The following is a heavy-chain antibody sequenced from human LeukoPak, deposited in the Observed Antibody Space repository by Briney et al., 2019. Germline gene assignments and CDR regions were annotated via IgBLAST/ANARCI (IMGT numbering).Heavy chain of an antibody. CDR1: GGSISSYY. D-gene: IGHD3-10*01. Sequence: PSETLSLTCTVSGGSISSYYWSWIRQPAGKGLEWIGRIYTTGSTNYSPSLKSRVSMSMDTSKNQFSLNLNSVTAADTAVYYCARERGDMVRVFDYWGQGTLVTVSS. V-gene: IGHV4-4*07. CDR3: ARERGDMVRVFDY. CDR2: IYTTGST. J-gene: IGHJ4*02.